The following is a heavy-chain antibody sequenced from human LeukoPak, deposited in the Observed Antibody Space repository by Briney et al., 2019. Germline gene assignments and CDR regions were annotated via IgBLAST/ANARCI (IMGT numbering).Heavy chain of an antibody. CDR1: GFTFSNYA. D-gene: IGHD6-13*01. J-gene: IGHJ4*02. CDR2: ISANGGGT. Sequence: GGSLRLSCAASGFTFSNYAMSWVRQAPGKGLEWVSAISANGGGTYYADSVKGRFTISRDNSKNTLYLQMNSLRAEDTAVYYCAKGSSPFDYWGQGTLVTVSS. CDR3: AKGSSPFDY. V-gene: IGHV3-23*01.